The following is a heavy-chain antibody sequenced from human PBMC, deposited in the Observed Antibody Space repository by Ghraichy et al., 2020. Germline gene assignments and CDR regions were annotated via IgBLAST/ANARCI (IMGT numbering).Heavy chain of an antibody. V-gene: IGHV4-39*01. CDR3: ARWTPYGSGRRFDP. D-gene: IGHD3-10*01. J-gene: IGHJ5*02. CDR1: GGSISSSSYY. Sequence: SQTLSLTCTVSGGSISSSSYYWVWIRQPPGKGLEWIGSIYYSGSTYYNPSLKSRVTISVDTSKNQFSLKLSSVTAADTAVYYCARWTPYGSGRRFDPWGQGTLVTVSS. CDR2: IYYSGST.